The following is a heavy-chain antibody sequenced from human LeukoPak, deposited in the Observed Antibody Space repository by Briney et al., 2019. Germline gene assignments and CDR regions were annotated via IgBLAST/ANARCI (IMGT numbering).Heavy chain of an antibody. J-gene: IGHJ4*02. CDR3: ARENGNLNFDY. V-gene: IGHV4-30-4*01. D-gene: IGHD4-23*01. Sequence: PSETLSLTCTVSGGSISSGDYYWSWIRQPPGKGLEWIGYIYYSGSTYYNPSLKSRVTISVDTSKNQFSLKLSSVTAADTAVYYCARENGNLNFDYWGQGTLVTVSS. CDR1: GGSISSGDYY. CDR2: IYYSGST.